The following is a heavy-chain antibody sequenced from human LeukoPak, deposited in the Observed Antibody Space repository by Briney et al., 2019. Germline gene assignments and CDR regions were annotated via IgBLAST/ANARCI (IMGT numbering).Heavy chain of an antibody. CDR2: IYTSGST. D-gene: IGHD6-13*01. J-gene: IGHJ6*03. CDR1: GGSISSGSYY. CDR3: ARVAAAGYYYYYYMDV. V-gene: IGHV4-61*02. Sequence: DPSETLSLTCTVSGGSISSGSYYWSWIRQPAGKGLEWIGRIYTSGSTNYNPSLKSRVTISVDTSKNQFSLKLSSVTAADTAVYYCARVAAAGYYYYYYMDVWGKGTTVTVSS.